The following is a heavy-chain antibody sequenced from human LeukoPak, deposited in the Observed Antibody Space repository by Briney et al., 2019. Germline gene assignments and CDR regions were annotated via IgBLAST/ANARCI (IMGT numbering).Heavy chain of an antibody. J-gene: IGHJ3*02. CDR3: ATNIEVWELRAFDI. D-gene: IGHD1-26*01. CDR1: GYTLTELS. CDR2: FDPEDGET. Sequence: ASVKVSCKVSGYTLTELSMHWVRQAPGKGLEWMGGFDPEDGETIYAQKFQGRVTMTEDTSTDTAYMELSSLRSEDTAVYYCATNIEVWELRAFDIWGQGTMVTVSS. V-gene: IGHV1-24*01.